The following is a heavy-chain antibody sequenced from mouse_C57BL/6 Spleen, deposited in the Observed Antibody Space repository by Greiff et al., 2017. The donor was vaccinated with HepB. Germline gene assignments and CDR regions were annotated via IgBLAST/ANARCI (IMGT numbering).Heavy chain of an antibody. CDR1: GFTFSDYG. CDR2: ISSGSSTI. J-gene: IGHJ4*01. V-gene: IGHV5-17*01. CDR3: ADSNYGAMDY. D-gene: IGHD2-5*01. Sequence: VQLKESGGGLVKPGGSLKLSCAASGFTFSDYGMHWVRQAPEKGLEWVAYISSGSSTIYYADTVKGRFTISRDNAKNTLFLQMTSLRSEDTAMYYCADSNYGAMDYWGQGTSVTVSS.